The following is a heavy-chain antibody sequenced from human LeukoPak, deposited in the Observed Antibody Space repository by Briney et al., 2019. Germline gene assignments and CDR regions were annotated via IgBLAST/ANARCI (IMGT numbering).Heavy chain of an antibody. CDR3: ATTPLTTVTTRLASNHAFDI. CDR1: GFTFTSYA. J-gene: IGHJ3*02. D-gene: IGHD4-17*01. Sequence: PGGSLRLSCAASGFTFTSYAMSWVRHAPGQGLECVSAISGSCGSTYYADSVKGRFTISRDNSKNTLYLQMNSLRAEDTAVYYCATTPLTTVTTRLASNHAFDIWGQGTMVTVSS. CDR2: ISGSCGST. V-gene: IGHV3-23*01.